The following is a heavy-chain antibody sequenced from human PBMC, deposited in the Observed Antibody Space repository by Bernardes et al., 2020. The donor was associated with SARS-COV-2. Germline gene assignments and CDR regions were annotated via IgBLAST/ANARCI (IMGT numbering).Heavy chain of an antibody. CDR2: INSDGSST. CDR3: ARDRGRAPLMYWHFDL. CDR1: GFTFSSYW. D-gene: IGHD3-10*01. Sequence: WGSLRLSCAASGFTFSSYWMHWVRQAPGKGLVWVSRINSDGSSTSYADSVKGRFTISRDNAKNSLFLEMSGLRVDDTAVYFCARDRGRAPLMYWHFDLWGRGTSVTVSS. J-gene: IGHJ2*01. V-gene: IGHV3-74*01.